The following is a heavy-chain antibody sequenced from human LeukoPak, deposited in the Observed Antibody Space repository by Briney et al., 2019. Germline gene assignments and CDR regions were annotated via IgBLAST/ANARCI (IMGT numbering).Heavy chain of an antibody. J-gene: IGHJ4*02. Sequence: PGGSLRLSCAASGFTFSSYAMHWVRQAPGKGLEWVAVISYDGSNKYYADSVKGRFTISRDNSKNTLYLQMNSLRAEDTAVYYCARDKNRVDFWSGYTWASYCFDYWGQGTLVTVSS. V-gene: IGHV3-30*04. CDR1: GFTFSSYA. D-gene: IGHD3-3*01. CDR2: ISYDGSNK. CDR3: ARDKNRVDFWSGYTWASYCFDY.